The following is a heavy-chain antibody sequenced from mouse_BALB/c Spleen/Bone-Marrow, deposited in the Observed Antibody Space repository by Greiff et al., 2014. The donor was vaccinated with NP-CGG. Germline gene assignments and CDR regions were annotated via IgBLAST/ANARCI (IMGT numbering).Heavy chain of an antibody. CDR2: INPSTGYT. Sequence: QVQLQQSGAELAKPGASVKMSCKASGYTFTNYWMHWVKQRPGQGLEWIGYINPSTGYTEYNQKFKDKATLTADKSSSTAYMQLSSLTSEDSAVYYCARGYQRCLAYWGQGTLVTVSA. D-gene: IGHD1-1*01. J-gene: IGHJ3*01. CDR1: GYTFTNYW. V-gene: IGHV1-7*01. CDR3: ARGYQRCLAY.